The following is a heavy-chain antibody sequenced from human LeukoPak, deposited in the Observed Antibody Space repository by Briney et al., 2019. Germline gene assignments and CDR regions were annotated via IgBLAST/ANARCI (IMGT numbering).Heavy chain of an antibody. CDR1: AGPIGRYH. V-gene: IGHV4-59*08. J-gene: IGHJ3*02. CDR2: IYVSGST. D-gene: IGHD4-17*01. Sequence: SETLSLTCTPPAGPIGRYHWSWLRQPPGKGLEWIGLIYVSGSTTYNHSLKSRLTISQDTSKNKFSLKLSSVTAADTAVYYCARQRDYADYLDAFDIWGQGTMVTVSS. CDR3: ARQRDYADYLDAFDI.